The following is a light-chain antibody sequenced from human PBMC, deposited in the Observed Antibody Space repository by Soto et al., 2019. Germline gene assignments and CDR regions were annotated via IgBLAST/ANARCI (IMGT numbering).Light chain of an antibody. CDR2: DAS. CDR3: QQRSNWPRT. J-gene: IGKJ1*01. CDR1: QSVSSY. V-gene: IGKV3-11*01. Sequence: EIVLTQSPATLSLSPGERATLSCRASQSVSSYLAWYQQKPSQAPRLLIYDASNRATGIPARFSGSGSGTDFTLTISTLETEDFAVYYCQQRSNWPRTFGQGTKVEIK.